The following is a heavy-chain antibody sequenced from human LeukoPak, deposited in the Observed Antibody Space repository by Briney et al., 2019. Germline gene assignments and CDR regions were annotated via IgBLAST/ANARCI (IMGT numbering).Heavy chain of an antibody. V-gene: IGHV3-33*01. D-gene: IGHD3-22*01. CDR2: IWYDGSNK. CDR3: ARDADYYYDSSGLFDY. Sequence: PGGSLRLSCAASGFTFSSYGMHWVRQAPGKGLEWVAVIWYDGSNKYYADSVKGRFTISRDNSKNTLYLQMNSLRAEDTAVYYCARDADYYYDSSGLFDYWGQGTLVTVSS. CDR1: GFTFSSYG. J-gene: IGHJ4*02.